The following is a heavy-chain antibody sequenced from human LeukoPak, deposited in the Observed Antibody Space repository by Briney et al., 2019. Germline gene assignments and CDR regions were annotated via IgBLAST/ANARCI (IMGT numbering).Heavy chain of an antibody. CDR2: IKQDGSEK. J-gene: IGHJ4*02. CDR1: GFTFSSYW. V-gene: IGHV3-7*01. Sequence: GGSLRLSCAASGFTFSSYWMTWVRQAPGKGLEWVANIKQDGSEKYYVDSVKGRFTISRDNAKNSLYLQMNSLRAEDTAVYYCAREAVGASYYFDYWGQGTLVTVSS. CDR3: AREAVGASYYFDY. D-gene: IGHD1-26*01.